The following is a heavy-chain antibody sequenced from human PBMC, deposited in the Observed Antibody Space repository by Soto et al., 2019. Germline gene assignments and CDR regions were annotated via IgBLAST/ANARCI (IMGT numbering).Heavy chain of an antibody. V-gene: IGHV3-48*03. CDR2: ISSSGSTI. Sequence: PGGSLRLSCAASGFTFSSYEMNRVRQAPGKGLEWVSYISSSGSTIYYADSVKGRFTISRDNAKNSLYLQMNSLRAEDTAVYYCARVPRSPYSSGWERPDYWGQGTLVTVSS. CDR1: GFTFSSYE. J-gene: IGHJ4*02. D-gene: IGHD6-19*01. CDR3: ARVPRSPYSSGWERPDY.